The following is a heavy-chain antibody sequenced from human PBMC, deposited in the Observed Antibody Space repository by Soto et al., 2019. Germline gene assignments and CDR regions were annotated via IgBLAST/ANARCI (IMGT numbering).Heavy chain of an antibody. CDR2: ISPMFGKA. CDR3: AREVEVTKQVFRF. CDR1: GGTFNNYA. Sequence: QVQLVQSGAEVKRPGSSVKVSCKASGGTFNNYAINWVRQAPGQGLEWMGDISPMFGKANYAQKFQGRVKITADDSTATAYLELSSLRSEDTALYYCAREVEVTKQVFRFWGQGSLVTVSS. J-gene: IGHJ4*02. D-gene: IGHD5-18*01. V-gene: IGHV1-69*01.